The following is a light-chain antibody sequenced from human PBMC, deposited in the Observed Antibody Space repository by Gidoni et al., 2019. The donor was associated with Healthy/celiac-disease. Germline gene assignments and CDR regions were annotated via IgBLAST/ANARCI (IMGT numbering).Light chain of an antibody. Sequence: DIQMIPSPSSLSASVGDRVTITCRASQSISSYLNWYQQKPGKAPKLLIYAASSLQSGVPSRFSGSGSGTDFTLTISSLQPEDFATYYCQQSYSTPLTFGPGTKVDIK. CDR1: QSISSY. J-gene: IGKJ3*01. V-gene: IGKV1-39*01. CDR3: QQSYSTPLT. CDR2: AAS.